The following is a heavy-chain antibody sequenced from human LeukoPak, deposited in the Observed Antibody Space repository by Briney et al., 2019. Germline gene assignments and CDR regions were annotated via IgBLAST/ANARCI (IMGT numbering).Heavy chain of an antibody. J-gene: IGHJ3*01. Sequence: PSETLSLTCTVSGGSINTRSYCWAWIRQPPEKGLEWIGSICYSGSTYYNPSLKSRVTIAVDTSKNQFSLKLSSVTAADTAVYYCARASNYGDKLNTDAFDFWGQGTIVTVSS. CDR2: ICYSGST. D-gene: IGHD4-23*01. V-gene: IGHV4-39*07. CDR1: GGSINTRSYC. CDR3: ARASNYGDKLNTDAFDF.